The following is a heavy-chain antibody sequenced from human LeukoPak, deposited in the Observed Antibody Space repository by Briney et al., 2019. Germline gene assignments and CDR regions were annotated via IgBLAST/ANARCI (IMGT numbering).Heavy chain of an antibody. J-gene: IGHJ4*02. V-gene: IGHV4-39*07. CDR1: GDSISSNSYY. CDR3: ARVFGNYHYFDY. Sequence: SETLSLTCTISGDSISSNSYYWGWIRQPPGKGLEWIGSIYYSGTTYYNPSLQSRVTISVDTSKNQFSLNLSSVTAADTAVYYCARVFGNYHYFDYWGQGILVTVSS. CDR2: IYYSGTT. D-gene: IGHD5-24*01.